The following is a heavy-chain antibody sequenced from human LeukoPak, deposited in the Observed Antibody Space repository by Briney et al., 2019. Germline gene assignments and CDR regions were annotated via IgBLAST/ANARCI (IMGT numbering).Heavy chain of an antibody. CDR1: GVSFSCYF. D-gene: IGHD3-3*01. J-gene: IGHJ4*02. Sequence: PSETLSLTCTVSGVSFSCYFWNWIRQVPGKGLEWIGYMYYSGSTKYNPSLKSRVTISVDTSKNQFSLKLTSVTAADTAVYYCARVGITIFGVTIEGFDYWGPGTLVTVSS. CDR2: MYYSGST. V-gene: IGHV4-59*01. CDR3: ARVGITIFGVTIEGFDY.